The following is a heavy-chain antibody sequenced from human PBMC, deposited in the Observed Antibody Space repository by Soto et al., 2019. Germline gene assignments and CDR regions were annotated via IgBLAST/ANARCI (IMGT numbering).Heavy chain of an antibody. V-gene: IGHV3-23*01. CDR3: EICSSTSAPVRY. J-gene: IGHJ4*02. CDR2: ISGSGGST. Sequence: GGSLGLSFAASGFSFSSYAMSWFGQAPGKGLEWVSAISGSGGSTYYADSVKGRFTIPRDNSKNTLYLQMNSLRAEDTAVYYCEICSSTSAPVRYWGQGTLVTVSS. CDR1: GFSFSSYA. D-gene: IGHD2-2*01.